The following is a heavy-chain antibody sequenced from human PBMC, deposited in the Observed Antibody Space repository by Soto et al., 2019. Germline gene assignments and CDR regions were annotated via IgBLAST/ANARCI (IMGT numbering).Heavy chain of an antibody. D-gene: IGHD3-10*01. V-gene: IGHV3-21*04. CDR3: AKDTGGDYGSGENAFDI. CDR1: GFSLGGDS. Sequence: GGSLRLSCEASGFSLGGDSMDWVRQAPGKGLEWVSSITSGGNYIFYSDSVKGRFTISRDNAKNSLFLQMNSLRAEDTALYYCAKDTGGDYGSGENAFDIWGQGTMVTVSS. J-gene: IGHJ3*02. CDR2: ITSGGNYI.